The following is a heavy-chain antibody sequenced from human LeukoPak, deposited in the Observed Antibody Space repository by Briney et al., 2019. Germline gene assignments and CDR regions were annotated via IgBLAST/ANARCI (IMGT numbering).Heavy chain of an antibody. V-gene: IGHV4-34*01. Sequence: SETLSLTCGVYGGSFSGYYWSWIRQPPGKGLEWIGVISHSGSTNYNPSLKSRVTISVDTSMNQFSLKLSSVTAADTAVYYCARSSYGAGSKPYWVDYWGQGTLVTVSS. CDR2: ISHSGST. D-gene: IGHD3-10*01. CDR3: ARSSYGAGSKPYWVDY. CDR1: GGSFSGYY. J-gene: IGHJ4*02.